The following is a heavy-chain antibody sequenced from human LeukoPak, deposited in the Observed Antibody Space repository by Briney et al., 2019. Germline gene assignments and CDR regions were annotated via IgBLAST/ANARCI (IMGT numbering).Heavy chain of an antibody. CDR1: GGSFSGYY. Sequence: SETLSLTCAVYGGSFSGYYWSWIRQPPGKELEWIGEINHSGSTNYNPSLKSRVTISVDTSKNQFSLKLSSVTAADTAVYYCARGLMYYDILTGYYKTRYFDYWGQGTLVTVSS. CDR2: INHSGST. CDR3: ARGLMYYDILTGYYKTRYFDY. D-gene: IGHD3-9*01. V-gene: IGHV4-34*01. J-gene: IGHJ4*02.